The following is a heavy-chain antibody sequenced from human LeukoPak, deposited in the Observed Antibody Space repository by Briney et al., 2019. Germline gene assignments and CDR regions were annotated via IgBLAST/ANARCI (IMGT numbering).Heavy chain of an antibody. V-gene: IGHV4-59*01. J-gene: IGHJ4*02. CDR3: ARDGPGDVGFDY. CDR1: RGSISNYY. CDR2: FSYSGST. Sequence: PSETLSLTCTVSRGSISNYYWGWIRQPPGKGLEWIGFFSYSGSTKYNPSLKSRVTISVDTSKNQFSLKLTSVTAANTAVYYCARDGPGDVGFDYWGQGTLVTVSS. D-gene: IGHD7-27*01.